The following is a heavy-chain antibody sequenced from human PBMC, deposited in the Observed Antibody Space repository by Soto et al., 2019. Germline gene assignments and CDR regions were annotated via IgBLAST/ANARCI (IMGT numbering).Heavy chain of an antibody. Sequence: SETLSLTCGLYGGSFSRYNCTWIRQPPGKGLEWIGEINHSGRTNYNPSLKSRVTMSVDTSSNHFSLKLISVTAADKAVYYCATGYCSGGSCYWEPTLDYWGQGSLVTVSS. V-gene: IGHV4-34*01. D-gene: IGHD2-15*01. CDR3: ATGYCSGGSCYWEPTLDY. CDR2: INHSGRT. J-gene: IGHJ4*02. CDR1: GGSFSRYN.